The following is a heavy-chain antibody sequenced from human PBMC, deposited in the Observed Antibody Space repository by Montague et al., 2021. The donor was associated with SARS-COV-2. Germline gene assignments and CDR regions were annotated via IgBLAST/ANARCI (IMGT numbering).Heavy chain of an antibody. Sequence: PALVKPTQTPTLTCAVSGFSLTTSGVAVGWIRQPPGKALEWLALIFWDDDKRYSPSLRSRLTISKDTPKNQVVLTVTNMDPVETATYYCVHRHPPEAGGSYYYFDYWGQGTLVTVSS. CDR2: IFWDDDK. CDR3: VHRHPPEAGGSYYYFDY. J-gene: IGHJ4*02. V-gene: IGHV2-5*02. CDR1: GFSLTTSGVA. D-gene: IGHD1-26*01.